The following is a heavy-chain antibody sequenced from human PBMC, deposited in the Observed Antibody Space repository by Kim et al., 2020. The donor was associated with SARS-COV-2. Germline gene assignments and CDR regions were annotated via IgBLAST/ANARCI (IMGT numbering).Heavy chain of an antibody. CDR1: GFTFSSYS. Sequence: GGSLRLSCAASGFTFSSYSMNWVRQAPGKGLEWVSSISSSSSYIYYADSVKGRFTISRDNAKNSLYLQMNSLRAEDTAVYYCARDGLAIVGAIGACDYWGQGTLVTVSS. V-gene: IGHV3-21*01. D-gene: IGHD1-26*01. CDR3: ARDGLAIVGAIGACDY. CDR2: ISSSSSYI. J-gene: IGHJ4*02.